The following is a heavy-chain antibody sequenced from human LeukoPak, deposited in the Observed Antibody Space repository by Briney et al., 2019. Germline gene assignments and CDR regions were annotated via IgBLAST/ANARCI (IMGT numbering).Heavy chain of an antibody. CDR3: AREVKSTSCYEVRD. D-gene: IGHD2-2*01. CDR1: GYSFTSYW. J-gene: IGHJ4*02. V-gene: IGHV5-10-1*01. CDR2: IDPSDSYT. Sequence: GESLKISCKGSGYSFTSYWISWVGQMPGKGLEWMGRIDPSDSYTNYSPSFQGHVTISADKSISTAYLQWSSLKASDTAMYYCAREVKSTSCYEVRDWGQGTLVAVSS.